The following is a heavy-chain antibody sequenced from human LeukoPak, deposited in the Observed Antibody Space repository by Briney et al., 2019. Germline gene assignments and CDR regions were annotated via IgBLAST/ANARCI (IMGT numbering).Heavy chain of an antibody. D-gene: IGHD3-16*02. CDR2: ISSSSSYI. J-gene: IGHJ6*03. CDR1: GFTFSSYN. Sequence: GGSLRLSCAASGFTFSSYNMNWVRQAPGKGLEWVSSISSSSSYIYYADSVKGRFTISRDNAKNSLYLQMNSLRAEDTAVYYCARDLLGYNYYYMDVWGKGTTVTISS. V-gene: IGHV3-21*01. CDR3: ARDLLGYNYYYMDV.